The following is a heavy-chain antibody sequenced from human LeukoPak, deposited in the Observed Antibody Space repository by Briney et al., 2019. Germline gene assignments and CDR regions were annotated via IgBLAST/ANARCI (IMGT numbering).Heavy chain of an antibody. CDR1: GYSFTSYW. V-gene: IGHV5-51*07. Sequence: GESLKISCKGSGYSFTSYWIGWVHQMPGKGLEWMGIIYPGDSDTRYSPSFQGQVTISADKSISTAYLQWSSLKASDTAMYYCARSSSYCSSTSCPFDYWGQGTLVTVSS. D-gene: IGHD2-2*01. J-gene: IGHJ4*02. CDR3: ARSSSYCSSTSCPFDY. CDR2: IYPGDSDT.